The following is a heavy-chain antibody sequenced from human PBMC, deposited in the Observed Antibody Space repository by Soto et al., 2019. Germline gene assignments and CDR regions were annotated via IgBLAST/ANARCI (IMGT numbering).Heavy chain of an antibody. CDR2: ISGSGGST. Sequence: GGSLRLSCAASGFTFSSYAMSWVGQASRKGLEWVSAISGSGGSTYYADSVKGRFTISRDNSKNTLYLQMNSLRAEDTAVYYCAKNPVLTIVRGPRVLFDLWSQGSLVIVSS. V-gene: IGHV3-23*01. D-gene: IGHD3-10*01. J-gene: IGHJ5*02. CDR1: GFTFSSYA. CDR3: AKNPVLTIVRGPRVLFDL.